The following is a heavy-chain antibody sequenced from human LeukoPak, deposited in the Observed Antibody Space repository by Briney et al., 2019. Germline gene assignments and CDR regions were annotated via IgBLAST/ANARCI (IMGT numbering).Heavy chain of an antibody. J-gene: IGHJ4*02. CDR3: ATYNYGSGSYFLV. V-gene: IGHV4-38-2*02. D-gene: IGHD3-10*01. CDR2: IYHSGTT. CDR1: GYSISSGYY. Sequence: SETLSLTCTVSGYSISSGYYWGWIRQPPGKGLEWIGSIYHSGTTYFSPSIKSRVTISVDTSKNQFSLKLYSVTAADTGVYYCATYNYGSGSYFLVWGQGTLVTVSS.